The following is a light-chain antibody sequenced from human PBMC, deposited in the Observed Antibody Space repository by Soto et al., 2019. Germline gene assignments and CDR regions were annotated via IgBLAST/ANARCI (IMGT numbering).Light chain of an antibody. CDR1: QSVSSY. J-gene: IGKJ5*01. CDR3: QQRSNWPSIT. Sequence: EIVLTQSPATLSLSPGERATLSCRASQSVSSYLAWYQQKPGQSPRLLIYDASTRAPGIPARFSGSGTGTDFPLTISSLEPEDSAVYHCQQRSNWPSITFGQGTRLEIK. V-gene: IGKV3-11*01. CDR2: DAS.